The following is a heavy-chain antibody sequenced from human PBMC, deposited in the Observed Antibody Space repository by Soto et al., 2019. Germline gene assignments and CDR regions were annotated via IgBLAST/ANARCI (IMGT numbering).Heavy chain of an antibody. Sequence: SVKVSCKASGGTFSSYAISWVRQAPGQGLEWMGGIIPIFGTANYAQKFQGRVTITADESTSTAYMELSSLRSEDTAVYYCARDRGTYYYDSSGYRYFDYWGQGTLVTVSS. CDR1: GGTFSSYA. D-gene: IGHD3-22*01. CDR3: ARDRGTYYYDSSGYRYFDY. J-gene: IGHJ4*02. V-gene: IGHV1-69*13. CDR2: IIPIFGTA.